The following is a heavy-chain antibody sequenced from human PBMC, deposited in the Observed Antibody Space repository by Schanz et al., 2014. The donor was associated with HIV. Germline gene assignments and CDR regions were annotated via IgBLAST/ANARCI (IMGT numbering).Heavy chain of an antibody. V-gene: IGHV4-4*07. CDR1: GGSIGNYY. Sequence: QVQLQESGPGLVKPSETLSLTCTVTGGSIGNYYWSWVRQTAGKGLEWIGRIHGIGTTTYSPSLASRVTLSFDVPKTPFSLTLSSVTAADTAVYYCARAYCSGGSCFAGYGLDAWGQGTTVIVSS. CDR2: IHGIGTT. D-gene: IGHD2-15*01. J-gene: IGHJ6*02. CDR3: ARAYCSGGSCFAGYGLDA.